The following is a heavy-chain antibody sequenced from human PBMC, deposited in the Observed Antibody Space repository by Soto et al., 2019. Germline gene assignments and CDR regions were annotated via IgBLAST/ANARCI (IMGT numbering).Heavy chain of an antibody. CDR3: ATRGSIIGHYYMDV. CDR1: GGSFSGYY. J-gene: IGHJ6*03. D-gene: IGHD3-10*01. V-gene: IGHV4-34*01. Sequence: SETLSLTCAVYGGSFSGYYWSWIRQPPGKGLEWIGEINHSGSTNYNPSLKSRVTISVDTSKNQFSLKLSSVTAADTAVYYCATRGSIIGHYYMDVWGKGTTVTVSS. CDR2: INHSGST.